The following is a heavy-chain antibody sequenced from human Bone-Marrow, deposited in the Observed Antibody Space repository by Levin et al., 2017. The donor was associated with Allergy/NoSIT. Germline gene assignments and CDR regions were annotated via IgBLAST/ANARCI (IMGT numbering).Heavy chain of an antibody. CDR1: GFTFSSNG. CDR3: ALAGYSSTLLPYYLDS. Sequence: GGSLRLSCAASGFTFSSNGMHWVRQAPGKGLEWVAVIYYDGSYKYYADSVKGRFTISRDNSKETFSLQMISLRGEDTAVYYCALAGYSSTLLPYYLDSWGLGTLVTVSS. CDR2: IYYDGSYK. J-gene: IGHJ4*02. V-gene: IGHV3-33*01. D-gene: IGHD6-13*01.